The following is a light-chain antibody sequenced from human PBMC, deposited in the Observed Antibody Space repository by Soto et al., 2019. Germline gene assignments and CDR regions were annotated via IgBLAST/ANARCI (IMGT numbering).Light chain of an antibody. CDR2: EVS. CDR1: SSDVGGYNY. J-gene: IGLJ1*01. CDR3: SSYTSSSTLV. V-gene: IGLV2-14*01. Sequence: QSALTQHASVSGSPGQSITISCTGTSSDVGGYNYVSWYQQHPGKAPKLMIYEVSKRPSGVSNRFSGSKSGNTASLTISGLQAEDEADYYCSSYTSSSTLVFGTGTKVTVL.